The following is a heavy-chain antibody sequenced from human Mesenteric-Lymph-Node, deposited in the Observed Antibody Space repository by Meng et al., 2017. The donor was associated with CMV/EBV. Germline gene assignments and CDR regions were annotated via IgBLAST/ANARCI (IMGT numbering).Heavy chain of an antibody. D-gene: IGHD3-10*01. Sequence: GESLKISCAASGFTFSRDWMHWVRQAPGKGLEWVSRINGDVTSTNYADSVKGRFTISRDNAKNTLYLQMDSLRVEDTAVYYCARGTVWYDAFDIWGLGTMVTVS. CDR2: INGDVTST. V-gene: IGHV3-74*01. J-gene: IGHJ3*02. CDR1: GFTFSRDW. CDR3: ARGTVWYDAFDI.